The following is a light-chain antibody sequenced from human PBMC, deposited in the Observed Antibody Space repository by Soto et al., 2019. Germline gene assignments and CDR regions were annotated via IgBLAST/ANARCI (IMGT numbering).Light chain of an antibody. CDR2: DDN. CDR1: SSNIGGNS. V-gene: IGLV1-51*01. CDR3: GSWDSSLSAYV. J-gene: IGLJ1*01. Sequence: QSVVTQPPSVSAAPGQEVTISCSGSSSNIGGNSVSWYQQLPGTAPKLLIYDDNKRPSGIPDRFSGSKSGTSATLGITGFQTGDEADYYCGSWDSSLSAYVFGTGTKVTVL.